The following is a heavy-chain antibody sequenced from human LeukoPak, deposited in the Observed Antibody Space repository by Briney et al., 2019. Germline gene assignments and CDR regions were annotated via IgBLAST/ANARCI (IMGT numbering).Heavy chain of an antibody. CDR2: INPNSGGT. Sequence: ASVKVSCKASGYTFTGYYMHWVRQAPGQGLEWMGCINPNSGGTNYAQKFQGRITMTRDTSISTAYMELNRLTSDDTAVYYCASVRSSASYHDAFDYWGQGTQVTVSS. D-gene: IGHD3-22*01. J-gene: IGHJ4*02. CDR3: ASVRSSASYHDAFDY. CDR1: GYTFTGYY. V-gene: IGHV1-2*02.